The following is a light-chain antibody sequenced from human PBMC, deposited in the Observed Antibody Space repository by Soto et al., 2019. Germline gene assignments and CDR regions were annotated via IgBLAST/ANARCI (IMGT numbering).Light chain of an antibody. J-gene: IGKJ1*01. V-gene: IGKV3-15*01. CDR1: QSVRSN. CDR3: QQYNDRWT. CDR2: GAS. Sequence: IVMTQSPDTLSLSPGERATLSCRASQSVRSNLAWYQQKPGQAPRLVIYGASTRATGVPGRFTGIGSGTEFTLTISSLPSEDFAVDDCQQYNDRWTFGQGTKVDIK.